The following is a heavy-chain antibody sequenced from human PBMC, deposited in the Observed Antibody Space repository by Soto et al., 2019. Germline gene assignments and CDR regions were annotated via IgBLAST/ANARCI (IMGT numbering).Heavy chain of an antibody. D-gene: IGHD6-13*01. CDR2: ISFHGSSK. CDR3: ATDNSSWYEFFSAGGMEV. Sequence: QVQLVESGGGVVQPGRSLRLSCAASGFTFSNYGMHWVRQAPGNGLEWVAVISFHGSSKYYADSVKGRFTNSRDNSKNTLYLQMNSLRAEDTAVYYGATDNSSWYEFFSAGGMEVWGQGTTVTVSS. V-gene: IGHV3-30*03. J-gene: IGHJ6*02. CDR1: GFTFSNYG.